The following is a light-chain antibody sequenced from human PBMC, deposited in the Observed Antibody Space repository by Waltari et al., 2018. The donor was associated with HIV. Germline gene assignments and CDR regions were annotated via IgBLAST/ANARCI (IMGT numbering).Light chain of an antibody. J-gene: IGLJ3*02. V-gene: IGLV2-14*03. CDR3: ESYTSTSVWV. Sequence: QSALTQPASVSGSPGQSITISCTGSSSDVGGYNYVSWYQQHPGKAPRLMIYDVSTRPSGVSARFSGSKSGDTASLTISGLQAEDDADYYCESYTSTSVWVFGGGTRLTVL. CDR2: DVS. CDR1: SSDVGGYNY.